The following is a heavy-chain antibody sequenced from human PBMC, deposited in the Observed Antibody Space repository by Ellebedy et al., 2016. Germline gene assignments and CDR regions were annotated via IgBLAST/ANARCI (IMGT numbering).Heavy chain of an antibody. CDR3: ARARSGYDQAHHFDY. CDR1: GGSFSGYY. D-gene: IGHD5-12*01. Sequence: SQTLSLTCAVYGGSFSGYYWSWIRQPPGKGLEWIGEINHSGGTNYNPSLKSRVTISADTSKNQFSLKLSSVTAADTAVYYCARARSGYDQAHHFDYWGQGTLVTVSS. J-gene: IGHJ4*02. V-gene: IGHV4-34*01. CDR2: INHSGGT.